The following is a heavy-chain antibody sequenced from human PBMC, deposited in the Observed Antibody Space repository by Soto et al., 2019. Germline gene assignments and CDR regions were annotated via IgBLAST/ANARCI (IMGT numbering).Heavy chain of an antibody. J-gene: IGHJ4*02. V-gene: IGHV3-15*01. D-gene: IGHD1-1*01. CDR3: TTGMGYNPGFDY. CDR1: GFTFHNAR. Sequence: PGGSLRLSCAASGFTFHNARMSWVRQAPGKGLEWLGRIKSNTDGGTTDYAAPVKGRFTISRDDSKNTLYLQMNSLKTEDTAVYYCTTGMGYNPGFDYWGQGTLVTVSS. CDR2: IKSNTDGGTT.